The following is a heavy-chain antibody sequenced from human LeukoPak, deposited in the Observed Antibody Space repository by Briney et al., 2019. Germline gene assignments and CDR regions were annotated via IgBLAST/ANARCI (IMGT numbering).Heavy chain of an antibody. D-gene: IGHD3-10*01. CDR1: GFTFSSYA. CDR2: ISYDGSNK. J-gene: IGHJ4*02. V-gene: IGHV3-30-3*01. CDR3: YARDGTYGLREVDH. Sequence: GGSLRLSCAASGFTFSSYAMHWVRQAPGKGLEWVAVISYDGSNKYYADSVKGRFTISRDNAKNSLYLQMNSLRAEDTAVYYCYARDGTYGLREVDHWGQGTLVTVSS.